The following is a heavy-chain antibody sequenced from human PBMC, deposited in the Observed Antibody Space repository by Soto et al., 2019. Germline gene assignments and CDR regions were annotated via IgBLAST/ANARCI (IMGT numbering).Heavy chain of an antibody. CDR2: IIPIFGTA. Sequence: QVQLVQSGAEVKKPGSSVKVSCKASGGTFSSYAISWVRQAPGQGLEWMGGIIPIFGTADYAQKFQGRVTITADESPSTAYMELSSLRSEDTAVYDCALHYGSGSNYYYYGMDVWGQGTTVTVSS. J-gene: IGHJ6*02. V-gene: IGHV1-69*12. CDR1: GGTFSSYA. CDR3: ALHYGSGSNYYYYGMDV. D-gene: IGHD3-10*01.